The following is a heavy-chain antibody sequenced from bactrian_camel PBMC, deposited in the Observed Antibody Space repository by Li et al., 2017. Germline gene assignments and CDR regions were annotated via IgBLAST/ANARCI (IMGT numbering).Heavy chain of an antibody. J-gene: IGHJ6*01. CDR3: AARGPYCYTKLSVRDFTY. Sequence: HVQLVESGGGSAQPGGSLSLSCTTTAEALDSNCISWFRQAPGKGRKGIVGFYTDTGRTYYADSVKGRFTISLDNSKNTVTLQMNNLKPEDTAMYYCAARGPYCYTKLSVRDFTYWGQGTQVTVS. D-gene: IGHD2*01. CDR2: FYTDTGRT. CDR1: AEALDSNC. V-gene: IGHV3S1*01.